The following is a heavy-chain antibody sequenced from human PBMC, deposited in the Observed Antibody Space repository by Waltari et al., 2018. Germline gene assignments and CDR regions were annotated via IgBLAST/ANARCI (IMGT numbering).Heavy chain of an antibody. CDR2: IYHSGST. CDR3: ARYSGSVIGY. Sequence: QVQLQESGPGLVKPSETLSLTCAVSGYSISSGYYWGGIRQPPGKGLEWIGSIYHSGSTYYNPSLKSRVTISVDTSKNQFSLKLSSVTAADTAVYYCARYSGSVIGYWGQGTLVTVSS. J-gene: IGHJ4*02. V-gene: IGHV4-38-2*01. D-gene: IGHD1-26*01. CDR1: GYSISSGYY.